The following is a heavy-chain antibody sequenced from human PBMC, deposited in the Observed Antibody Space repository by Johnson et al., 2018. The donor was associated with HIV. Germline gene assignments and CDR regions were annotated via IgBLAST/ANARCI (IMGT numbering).Heavy chain of an antibody. CDR3: AKDLSGYSYGYGAFDI. Sequence: QVLLVESGGGLVQPGGSLRLSCAASGFTVSSNYMSWVRQAPGKGLEWVAVIGYDGSNKYYADSVKGRLTVSRDNSKNTLYLQMNSLRAEDTALYYCAKDLSGYSYGYGAFDIWGQGTMVTVSS. D-gene: IGHD5-18*01. V-gene: IGHV3-30*02. CDR2: IGYDGSNK. J-gene: IGHJ3*02. CDR1: GFTVSSNY.